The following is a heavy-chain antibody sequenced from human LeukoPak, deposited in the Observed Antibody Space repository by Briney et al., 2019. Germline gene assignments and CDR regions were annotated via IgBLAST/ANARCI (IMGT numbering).Heavy chain of an antibody. Sequence: GASVKVSCKASGYTFTSYDINWVRQATGQGLEWMGWMNPNSGNAGYAQKFQGRVTITGNTSISTAYMELSSLRSEDTAVYYCARSYSGSYWFDYWGQGTLVTVSS. V-gene: IGHV1-8*03. CDR3: ARSYSGSYWFDY. CDR1: GYTFTSYD. J-gene: IGHJ4*02. D-gene: IGHD1-26*01. CDR2: MNPNSGNA.